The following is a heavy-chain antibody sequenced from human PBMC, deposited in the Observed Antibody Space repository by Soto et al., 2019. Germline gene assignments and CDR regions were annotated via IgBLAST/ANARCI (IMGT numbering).Heavy chain of an antibody. V-gene: IGHV3-23*01. CDR3: AKEDYDFWSGYFEVYYYGMDV. J-gene: IGHJ6*02. CDR1: GFTFSSYA. Sequence: GGSLRLSCAASGFTFSSYAMSWVRQAPGKGLEWVSAISGSGGSTYYADSVKGRFTISRDNSKNTLYLQMNSLRAEDTAVYYCAKEDYDFWSGYFEVYYYGMDVWGQGTKVTVSS. D-gene: IGHD3-3*01. CDR2: ISGSGGST.